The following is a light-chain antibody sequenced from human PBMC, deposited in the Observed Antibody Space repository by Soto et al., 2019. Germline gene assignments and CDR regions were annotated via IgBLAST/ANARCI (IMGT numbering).Light chain of an antibody. J-gene: IGLJ3*02. CDR1: SSDVGVYNY. CDR2: EVS. V-gene: IGLV2-14*01. Sequence: QSALTQPASVSGSPGQSITISCTGTSSDVGVYNYVSWYQQHPGKAPKLMIYEVSNRPSGVSNRFSGSKSGNTASLTISGHQAEDEADYYCSSYTSSSTLVFGGGTKLTVL. CDR3: SSYTSSSTLV.